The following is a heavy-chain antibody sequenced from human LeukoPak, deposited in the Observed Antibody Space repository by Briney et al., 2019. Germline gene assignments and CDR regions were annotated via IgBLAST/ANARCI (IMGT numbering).Heavy chain of an antibody. Sequence: GASVKVSCKASGGTFSSYAISWVRQAPGQGLEWMGGIIPIFGTANYAQKFQGRVTITADESTSTAYMELSSLRSEDTAVYYCARVQRTGSSWFSFDYWGQGTLVTVSS. D-gene: IGHD6-13*01. CDR2: IIPIFGTA. CDR3: ARVQRTGSSWFSFDY. J-gene: IGHJ4*02. CDR1: GGTFSSYA. V-gene: IGHV1-69*13.